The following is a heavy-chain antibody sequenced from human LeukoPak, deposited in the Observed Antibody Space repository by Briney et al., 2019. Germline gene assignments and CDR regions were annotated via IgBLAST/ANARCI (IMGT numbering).Heavy chain of an antibody. D-gene: IGHD1-26*01. Sequence: ASVKVSCKTSGYTFTSYNINWVRQAPGQGLEWMGWISPYSGNTNYAQKLQGRVTMTTDTSTNTAYMDLRGLISDDTAVYYCARDRGIVGAKPIFDNWGQGTLVTVSS. V-gene: IGHV1-18*01. CDR1: GYTFTSYN. J-gene: IGHJ4*02. CDR2: ISPYSGNT. CDR3: ARDRGIVGAKPIFDN.